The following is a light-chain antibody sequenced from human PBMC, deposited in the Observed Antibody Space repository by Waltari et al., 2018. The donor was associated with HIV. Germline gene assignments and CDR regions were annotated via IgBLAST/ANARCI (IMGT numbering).Light chain of an antibody. J-gene: IGLJ3*02. Sequence: QSVLTQPPSVSAAPGQKVTISCSGSTSNIGNDYVSRNQHVPGAAPRLLIYDNNKRPSGIPDRFSGSRSGTSATLGITGLQTGDEAHYYCGTWDRSLSAAVCGGGTKLTVL. CDR2: DNN. CDR1: TSNIGNDY. V-gene: IGLV1-51*01. CDR3: GTWDRSLSAAV.